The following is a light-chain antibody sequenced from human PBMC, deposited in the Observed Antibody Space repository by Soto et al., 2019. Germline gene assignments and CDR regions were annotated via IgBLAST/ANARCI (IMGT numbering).Light chain of an antibody. J-gene: IGLJ1*01. CDR1: SSDVGRYDF. CDR2: DVS. V-gene: IGLV2-14*01. CDR3: SSYTTSSIFV. Sequence: QSVLAQPASVSGSPGQSITISCTGTSSDVGRYDFVSWFQQHPGKAPKLMIYDVSIRPSGVPDHFSGSKSGNTASLTISGLQAEDEADYYCSSYTTSSIFVFGTGTKVTVL.